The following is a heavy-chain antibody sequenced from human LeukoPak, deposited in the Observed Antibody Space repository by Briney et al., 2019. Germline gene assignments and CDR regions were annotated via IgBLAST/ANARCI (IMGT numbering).Heavy chain of an antibody. Sequence: SETLSLTCAVSGGSISSGGYSWSWIRQPPGKGLEWIGYIYHSGSTYYNPSLKSRVTISVDRSKNQFSLKLSSVTAADTAVYYCASYGSGNYYDLDYWGQGTLVTVSS. D-gene: IGHD3-10*01. V-gene: IGHV4-30-2*01. J-gene: IGHJ4*02. CDR1: GGSISSGGYS. CDR2: IYHSGST. CDR3: ASYGSGNYYDLDY.